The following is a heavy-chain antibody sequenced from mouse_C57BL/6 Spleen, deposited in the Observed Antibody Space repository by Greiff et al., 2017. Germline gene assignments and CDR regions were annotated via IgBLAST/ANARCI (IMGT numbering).Heavy chain of an antibody. CDR3: ARRSYLGGNYAMDY. V-gene: IGHV1-82*01. CDR1: GYAFSSSW. D-gene: IGHD3-1*01. J-gene: IGHJ4*01. Sequence: QVQLQQSGPELVKPGASVKISCKASGYAFSSSWMNWVKQRPGKGLEWIGRIYPGDGDTNYNGKFKGKATLTADKSSSTAYMQLSSLTSEDSAVYFCARRSYLGGNYAMDYWGQGTSVTVSA. CDR2: IYPGDGDT.